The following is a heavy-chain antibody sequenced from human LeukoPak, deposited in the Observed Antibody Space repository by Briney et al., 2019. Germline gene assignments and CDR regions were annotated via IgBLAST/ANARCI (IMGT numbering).Heavy chain of an antibody. CDR3: ARSIAVAGSLMYYFDY. D-gene: IGHD6-19*01. CDR2: TYYRSKWYS. J-gene: IGHJ4*02. CDR1: GDSVSSNSAA. V-gene: IGHV6-1*01. Sequence: SQTLSLTCAISGDSVSSNSAAWNWIRLSPSRGLEWLGRTYYRSKWYSDYAVSVKSRMTINPDTSKNQFSLQLNSVTPEDMAMYYCARSIAVAGSLMYYFDYWGQGTVVTVSS.